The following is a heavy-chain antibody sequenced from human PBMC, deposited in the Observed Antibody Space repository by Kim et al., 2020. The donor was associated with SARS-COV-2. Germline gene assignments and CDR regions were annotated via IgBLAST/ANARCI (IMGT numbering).Heavy chain of an antibody. CDR3: ARNNALDI. Sequence: SGSTNSNPSLKSRVTIALDTSKNLFSLKLNSVTAADTAVYYCARNNALDIWGQGTMVTVSS. J-gene: IGHJ3*02. V-gene: IGHV4-59*01. CDR2: SGST.